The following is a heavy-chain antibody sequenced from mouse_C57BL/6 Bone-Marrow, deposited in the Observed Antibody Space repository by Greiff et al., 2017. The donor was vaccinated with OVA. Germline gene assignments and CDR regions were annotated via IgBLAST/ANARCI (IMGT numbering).Heavy chain of an antibody. CDR3: ARAIHYYGSSYGRFDY. V-gene: IGHV3-6*01. J-gene: IGHJ2*01. CDR1: GYSITSGYY. CDR2: ISYDGSN. D-gene: IGHD1-1*01. Sequence: DVQLQESGPGLVKPSQSLSLTCSVTGYSITSGYYWNWIRQFPGNKLEWMGYISYDGSNNYNPSLKNRISITRDTSKNQFFLKLNSVTTEDTATYYCARAIHYYGSSYGRFDYWGQGTTLTVSS.